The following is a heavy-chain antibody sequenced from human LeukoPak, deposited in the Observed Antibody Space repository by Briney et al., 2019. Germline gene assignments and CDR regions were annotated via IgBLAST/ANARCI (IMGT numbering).Heavy chain of an antibody. CDR1: GFTFSSYW. CDR2: IKEDGSQK. D-gene: IGHD1-26*01. J-gene: IGHJ4*02. V-gene: IGHV3-7*01. CDR3: ARSGSESDY. Sequence: PGGSLRLSCAASGFTFSSYWMTWVRQAPGKGLEWVANIKEDGSQKNYVDSVKGRFTISRDNAKNSLYLQMSSLRAEDTAVYYCARSGSESDYWGQGVLVTVSS.